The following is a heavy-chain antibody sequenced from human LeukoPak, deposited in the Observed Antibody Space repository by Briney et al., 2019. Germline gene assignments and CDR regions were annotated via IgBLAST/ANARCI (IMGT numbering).Heavy chain of an antibody. J-gene: IGHJ4*02. CDR2: IKQDGSEK. CDR1: GFTFSIYW. D-gene: IGHD2-2*01. V-gene: IGHV3-7*05. Sequence: PGGTLRLSCAASGFTFSIYWMTWVRQAPGKGLEWVANIKQDGSEKYYVDSVKGRFTISRDNAKNSLYLQMNSLRAEDTAVYYCAKEIVSVPGAINYWGQGALVTVPS. CDR3: AKEIVSVPGAINY.